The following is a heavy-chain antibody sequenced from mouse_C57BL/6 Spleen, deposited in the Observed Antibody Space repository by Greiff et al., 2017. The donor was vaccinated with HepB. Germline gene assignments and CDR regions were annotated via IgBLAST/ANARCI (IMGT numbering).Heavy chain of an antibody. J-gene: IGHJ1*03. D-gene: IGHD2-4*01. CDR2: IDPSDSYT. Sequence: QVQLQQPGAELVMPGASVKLSCKASGYTFTSYWMHWVKQRPGQGLEWIGEIDPSDSYTNYNQKFKGKSTLTVDKSSSTAYMQLSSLTSEDSAVYYCARPCYDYDWYVDVWGTGTTVTVSS. CDR3: ARPCYDYDWYVDV. V-gene: IGHV1-69*01. CDR1: GYTFTSYW.